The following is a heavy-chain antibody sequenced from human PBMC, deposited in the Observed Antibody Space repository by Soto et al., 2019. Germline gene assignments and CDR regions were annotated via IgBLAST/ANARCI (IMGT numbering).Heavy chain of an antibody. CDR2: TYYRSKWYN. CDR1: GYSVSSNSAA. J-gene: IGHJ6*02. D-gene: IGHD5-18*01. V-gene: IGHV6-1*01. CDR3: ARASLHVDTAMVTGIYYYYGMDV. Sequence: QTLALLFAISGYSVSSNSAAWNLIRQSPSRGVEWLERTYYRSKWYNDYAVSVKSRITINPDTSKNQFSLQLNSVTPEDTAVYYCARASLHVDTAMVTGIYYYYGMDVWGQGTTVTVSS.